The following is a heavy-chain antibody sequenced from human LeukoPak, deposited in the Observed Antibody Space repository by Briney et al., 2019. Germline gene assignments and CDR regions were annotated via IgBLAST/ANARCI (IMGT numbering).Heavy chain of an antibody. V-gene: IGHV3-53*01. Sequence: GGSLRLSCAASGFIVSSNYMSWVRLAPGKGLEWVSVIYSGGSTYYADSVQGRFTISRDNSKNTLYLQMNSLRAEDTAVYYCARDRRVGALDYWGQGTLVTVSS. CDR1: GFIVSSNY. D-gene: IGHD1-26*01. CDR3: ARDRRVGALDY. CDR2: IYSGGST. J-gene: IGHJ4*02.